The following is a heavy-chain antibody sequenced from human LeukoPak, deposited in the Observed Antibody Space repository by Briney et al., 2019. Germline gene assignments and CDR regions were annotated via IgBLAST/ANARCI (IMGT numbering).Heavy chain of an antibody. D-gene: IGHD3-22*01. CDR3: ARYYDSSGYYGY. CDR1: GSIFTSYW. J-gene: IGHJ4*02. Sequence: GESLKISCQGSGSIFTSYWIGWVRQLPGKGLEGMGIIYPGDSDTRYSTSFQGQVTFPADKSISNAYLHCSSLTASASTMTYCARYYDSSGYYGYWGQGTLVTVSS. V-gene: IGHV5-51*01. CDR2: IYPGDSDT.